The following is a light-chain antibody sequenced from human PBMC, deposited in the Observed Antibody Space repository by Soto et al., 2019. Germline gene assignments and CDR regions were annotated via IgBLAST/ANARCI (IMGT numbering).Light chain of an antibody. J-gene: IGLJ2*01. CDR3: SSYTSSSTPV. Sequence: QSALTQPASVSGSPGQSITISCTGTSSDVGGYNYVSWYQQHPGEAPKLMIYDVSNRPSGVSNRFSGSKSGNTASLTISGLQAEDEADYYCSSYTSSSTPVFGGGTNVTVL. V-gene: IGLV2-14*01. CDR2: DVS. CDR1: SSDVGGYNY.